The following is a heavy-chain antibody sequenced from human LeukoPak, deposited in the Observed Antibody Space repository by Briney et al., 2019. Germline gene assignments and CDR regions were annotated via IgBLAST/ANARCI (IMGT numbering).Heavy chain of an antibody. D-gene: IGHD5-12*01. CDR1: GFTFSTYW. CDR2: MKRDGSEI. CDR3: ARAHIVHYGMDV. Sequence: GGSLRLSCSASGFTFSTYWMSWVRQAPGKGLEWVANMKRDGSEIYYVDSVRGRFTISRDNARNSLYLQMNSLRAEDTAVYYCARAHIVHYGMDVWGQGTTVTVSS. V-gene: IGHV3-7*01. J-gene: IGHJ6*02.